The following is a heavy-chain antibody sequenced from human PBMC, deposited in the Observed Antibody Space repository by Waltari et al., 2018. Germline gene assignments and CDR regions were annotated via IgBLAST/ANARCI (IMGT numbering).Heavy chain of an antibody. V-gene: IGHV1-2*02. J-gene: IGHJ2*01. CDR2: VNPYSGDT. D-gene: IGHD7-27*01. CDR3: AKAGLGNWYFDL. Sequence: QLQLVHSGTAVKKLGASVTVSCKASGYTFPGHDLHWVRQAPGQGIEWIGWVNPYSGDTHFAQSFRGRITMGRDTSIDTAYMEIYSLTSDDSAVYYCAKAGLGNWYFDLWGRGTLVTVSS. CDR1: GYTFPGHD.